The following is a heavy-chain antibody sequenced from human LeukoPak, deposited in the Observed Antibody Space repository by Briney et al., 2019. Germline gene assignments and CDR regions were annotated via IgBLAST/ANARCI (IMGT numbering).Heavy chain of an antibody. CDR1: GGSISSGSYY. CDR3: ARGLARAIFGVVIHYYYYGMDV. V-gene: IGHV4-61*02. J-gene: IGHJ6*02. Sequence: SQTLSLTCTVPGGSISSGSYYWSWIRQPAGKGLEWIGRIYTSGSTNYNPSLKSRVTISVDTSKNQFSLKLSSVTAADTAVYYCARGLARAIFGVVIHYYYYGMDVWGQGTTVTVSS. D-gene: IGHD3-3*01. CDR2: IYTSGST.